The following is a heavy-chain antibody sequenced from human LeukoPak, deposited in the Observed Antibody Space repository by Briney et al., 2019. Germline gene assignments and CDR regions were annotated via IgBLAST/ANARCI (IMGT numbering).Heavy chain of an antibody. J-gene: IGHJ6*04. D-gene: IGHD2-15*01. CDR1: GFTFSSYE. Sequence: GGSLRLSCAASGFTFSSYEMNWVRQAPGKGLEWVSYISSSGSTIYYADSVKGRFTISRGNAKNSLYLQMNSLRAEDTAVYYCARDPLRCSGGSCYSDYYYYGMDVWGKGTTVTVSS. CDR3: ARDPLRCSGGSCYSDYYYYGMDV. CDR2: ISSSGSTI. V-gene: IGHV3-48*03.